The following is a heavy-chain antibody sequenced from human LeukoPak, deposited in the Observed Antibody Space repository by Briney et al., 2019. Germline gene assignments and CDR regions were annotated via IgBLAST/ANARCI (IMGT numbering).Heavy chain of an antibody. V-gene: IGHV1-2*02. D-gene: IGHD4-17*01. J-gene: IGHJ4*02. CDR3: APTDSLRYYFDY. Sequence: ASVKVSCKAFGYTFTGYYIHWVRQAPGQGLEWMGWINPKSGGTNYVQKFQGRVTMTRDTSISTAYMELSRLRSDDTAVYFCAPTDSLRYYFDYCGQGTLVTVSS. CDR1: GYTFTGYY. CDR2: INPKSGGT.